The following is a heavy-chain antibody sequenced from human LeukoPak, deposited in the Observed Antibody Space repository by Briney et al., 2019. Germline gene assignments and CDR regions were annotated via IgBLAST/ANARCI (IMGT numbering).Heavy chain of an antibody. CDR1: GYTFTSYG. D-gene: IGHD1-26*01. CDR2: ISAYNGNT. V-gene: IGHV1-18*01. J-gene: IGHJ3*02. CDR3: AREENYSGSYGHDAFDI. Sequence: ASVKVSCKASGYTFTSYGISWVGQAPGQGREGMGWISAYNGNTNYAQKLQGRVTMTTDTSTSTAYMELRSLRSDDTAVYYCAREENYSGSYGHDAFDIWGQGTMVTVSS.